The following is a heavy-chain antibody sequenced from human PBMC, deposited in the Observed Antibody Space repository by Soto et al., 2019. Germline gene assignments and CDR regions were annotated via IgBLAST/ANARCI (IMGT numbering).Heavy chain of an antibody. Sequence: QVQLVQSGAEVKKPGASVKVSCKASGYTFTSYDINWVRQATGQGLEWMGWMNPNSGNTGYAQKFRRRVTMTRNTPKSTEYMELSSLISEHTAVYYCARERTGTTSMDVWGQGTTVTVSS. D-gene: IGHD1-1*01. CDR3: ARERTGTTSMDV. J-gene: IGHJ6*02. CDR1: GYTFTSYD. V-gene: IGHV1-8*01. CDR2: MNPNSGNT.